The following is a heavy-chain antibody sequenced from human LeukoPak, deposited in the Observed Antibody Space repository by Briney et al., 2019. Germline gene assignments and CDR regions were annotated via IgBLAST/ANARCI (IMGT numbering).Heavy chain of an antibody. CDR3: SRHAGYNWKDGIDF. J-gene: IGHJ4*02. D-gene: IGHD1-20*01. Sequence: SVKVSSKASGGTFRSYVVSWVRLAPGQGLEWMGGIIPIFGASKYAQKFQGRVTITTDESTSTAYMELSSLRSEDTAVYYCSRHAGYNWKDGIDFWGQGTLITVAS. CDR1: GGTFRSYV. V-gene: IGHV1-69*05. CDR2: IIPIFGAS.